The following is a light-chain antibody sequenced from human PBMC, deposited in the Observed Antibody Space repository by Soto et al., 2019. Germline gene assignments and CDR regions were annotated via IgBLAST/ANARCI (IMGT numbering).Light chain of an antibody. Sequence: QSALTHPASVSGSPGQSIAISCTGTSSDVGSYNYVSWYQHHPGKAPKVMIYDVSSRPSGVSNRFSGSKSGNTASLTISGLQAEDEADYYCISYTTISTYVFGTGTKVTVL. CDR2: DVS. CDR1: SSDVGSYNY. CDR3: ISYTTISTYV. V-gene: IGLV2-14*03. J-gene: IGLJ1*01.